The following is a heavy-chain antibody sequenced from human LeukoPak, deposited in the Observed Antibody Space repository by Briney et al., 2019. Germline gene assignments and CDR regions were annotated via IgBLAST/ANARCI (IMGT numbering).Heavy chain of an antibody. J-gene: IGHJ3*02. D-gene: IGHD2-21*01. CDR1: GFTFSNYA. V-gene: IGHV3-64D*06. CDR2: ISSNGGAT. CDR3: VKALLKYAYFDAFDI. Sequence: PGGSLRLSCAASGFTFSNYAMHWVRQAPGKGLEFVSTISSNGGATYYADSLKGRFTISRDNSKNTLYLQMSSLRVEDTAVYYCVKALLKYAYFDAFDIWGQGTMVTVSS.